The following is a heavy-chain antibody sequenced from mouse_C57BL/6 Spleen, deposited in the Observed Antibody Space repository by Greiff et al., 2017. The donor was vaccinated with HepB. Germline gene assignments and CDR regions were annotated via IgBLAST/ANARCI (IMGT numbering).Heavy chain of an antibody. CDR3: ARGGDGYYGAY. Sequence: VKVVESGPELVKPGASVKISCKASGYAFSSSWMNWVKQRPGKGLEWIGRIYPGDGDTNYNGKFKGKATLTADKSSSTAYMQLSSLTSEDSAVYFCARGGDGYYGAYWGQGTLVTVSA. D-gene: IGHD2-3*01. J-gene: IGHJ3*01. CDR2: IYPGDGDT. CDR1: GYAFSSSW. V-gene: IGHV1-82*01.